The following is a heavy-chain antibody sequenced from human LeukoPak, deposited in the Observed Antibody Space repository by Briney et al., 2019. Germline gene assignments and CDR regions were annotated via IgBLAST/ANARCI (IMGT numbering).Heavy chain of an antibody. Sequence: SETLPLTCTLSGGSISSSSDYWGWTRQPPGKGLEWIGRIYYSGSTYYNPSLKSRGTISVDTTKNQFSLKLSSVTAADTAVYYCATQDSSSWTADYWGQGTLVTVSS. J-gene: IGHJ4*02. CDR3: ATQDSSSWTADY. D-gene: IGHD6-13*01. CDR2: IYYSGST. CDR1: GGSISSSSDY. V-gene: IGHV4-39*01.